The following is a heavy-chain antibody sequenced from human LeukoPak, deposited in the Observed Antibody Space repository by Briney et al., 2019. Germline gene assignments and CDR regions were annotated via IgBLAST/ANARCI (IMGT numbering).Heavy chain of an antibody. V-gene: IGHV4-59*01. D-gene: IGHD1-26*01. Sequence: SETLSLTCTVSGGSISSYYWSWIRQPPGKGLEWIGYIYYSGSTNYNPSLKSRVTISVDTSKNQFSLKLSSVTAADTAVYYCARGWELPRGHYYFDYGGQGTLVTVSS. CDR3: ARGWELPRGHYYFDY. CDR2: IYYSGST. CDR1: GGSISSYY. J-gene: IGHJ4*02.